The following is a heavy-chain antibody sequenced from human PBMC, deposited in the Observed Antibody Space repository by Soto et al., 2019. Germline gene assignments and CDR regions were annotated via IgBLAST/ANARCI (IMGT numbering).Heavy chain of an antibody. CDR1: GYTFTSYA. V-gene: IGHV1-18*01. D-gene: IGHD2-2*01. CDR3: ARGTYVDY. CDR2: ISAYNGNT. J-gene: IGHJ4*02. Sequence: AASVKVSCKACGYTFTSYAMHWVRQAPGQGLEWMGWISAYNGNTNYAQKLQGRVTMTTDTSTSTAYMELRSLRSDDTAVYYCARGTYVDYWGQGTLVTVSS.